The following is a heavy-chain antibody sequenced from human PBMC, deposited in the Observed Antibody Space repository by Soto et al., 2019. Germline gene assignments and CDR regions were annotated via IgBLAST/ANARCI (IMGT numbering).Heavy chain of an antibody. V-gene: IGHV3-21*01. Sequence: PXGSLILSCSASGFTFSSYSMNWVRQAPGKGLEWVSSISSSSSYIYYADSVKGRFTISRDNAKNSLYLQMNSLRAEDTAVYYCARGPSGSNSGGYNWFDPWGQGTLVTVSS. J-gene: IGHJ5*02. CDR3: ARGPSGSNSGGYNWFDP. CDR2: ISSSSSYI. D-gene: IGHD1-26*01. CDR1: GFTFSSYS.